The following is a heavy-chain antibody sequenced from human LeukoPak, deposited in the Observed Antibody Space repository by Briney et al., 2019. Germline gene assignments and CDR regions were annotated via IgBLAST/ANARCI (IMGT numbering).Heavy chain of an antibody. Sequence: GGSLRLSCAASGFTFSDYYMSWIRQAPGKGLEWVSYISSSSTYKNYADSVRGRFTISRDNAKNSLYLQMNSLRAEDTAVYFCARSLHYYASGSSPLYYFDCWGQGTLVAVSS. V-gene: IGHV3-11*03. D-gene: IGHD3-10*01. CDR3: ARSLHYYASGSSPLYYFDC. CDR2: ISSSSTYK. CDR1: GFTFSDYY. J-gene: IGHJ4*02.